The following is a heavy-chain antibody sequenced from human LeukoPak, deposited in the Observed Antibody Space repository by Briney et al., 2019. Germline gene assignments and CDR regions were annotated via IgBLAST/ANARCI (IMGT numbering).Heavy chain of an antibody. D-gene: IGHD1-7*01. V-gene: IGHV1-69*01. CDR3: ARAPLKELELRGHDAFDI. CDR1: GGTFSSYA. Sequence: EASVKVSCKASGGTFSSYAISWVRQAPGQGLEWMGGIIPIFGTANYAQKFQGRVTITADESTSTAYMELSSLRSEDTAVYYCARAPLKELELRGHDAFDIWGQGTMVTVSS. CDR2: IIPIFGTA. J-gene: IGHJ3*02.